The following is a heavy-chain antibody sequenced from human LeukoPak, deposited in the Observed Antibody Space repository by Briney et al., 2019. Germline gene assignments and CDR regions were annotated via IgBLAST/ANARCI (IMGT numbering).Heavy chain of an antibody. CDR2: IYTSGST. J-gene: IGHJ4*02. CDR1: GGSISSYY. Sequence: PSETLSLTCTVSGGSISSYYWSWIRQPAGKGLEWIGRIYTSGSTNYNPSLKSRVTISVGKSKNQFSLKLSSVTAADTAVYYCARDHLSLGSFDYWGQGTLVTVSS. CDR3: ARDHLSLGSFDY. V-gene: IGHV4-4*07.